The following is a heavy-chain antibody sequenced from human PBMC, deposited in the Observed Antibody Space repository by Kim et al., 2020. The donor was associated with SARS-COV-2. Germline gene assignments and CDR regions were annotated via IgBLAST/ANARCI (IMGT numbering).Heavy chain of an antibody. CDR2: ISSNGGST. V-gene: IGHV3-64D*09. CDR1: GFTFSSYA. J-gene: IGHJ6*02. CDR3: VKEIISSEYYYYGMDV. Sequence: GGSLRLSCSASGFTFSSYAMHWVRQAPGKGLEYVSAISSNGGSTYYADSVKGRFTISRDNSKNTLYLQMSSLRAEDTAVYYCVKEIISSEYYYYGMDVWGQGTTVTVSS. D-gene: IGHD6-13*01.